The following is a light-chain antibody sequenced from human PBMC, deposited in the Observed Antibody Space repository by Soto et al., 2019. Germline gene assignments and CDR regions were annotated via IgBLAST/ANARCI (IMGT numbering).Light chain of an antibody. J-gene: IGLJ1*01. V-gene: IGLV2-14*01. CDR3: SSYSTSSIPYV. CDR1: SSDVGGYIY. CDR2: EVS. Sequence: QSALTQPASVSGSPGQSITISCTGTSSDVGGYIYVSWYQQHPGKAPKLMIFEVSNRPSGVSNRFTGSKSGNTASLTISGLQAEDEANYFCSSYSTSSIPYVFGTGTKVTVL.